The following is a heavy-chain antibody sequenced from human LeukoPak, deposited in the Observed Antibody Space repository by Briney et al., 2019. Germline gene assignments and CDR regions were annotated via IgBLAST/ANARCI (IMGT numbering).Heavy chain of an antibody. D-gene: IGHD2-2*01. Sequence: GGSLRLSCAASGFTFSSYTMNWVRQAPGKGLEWVSSISSGSSYIYYADSVKGRFTISRDNAKNSMYLQMNSLRAEDTAMYYCVREIYCSSSSCSDYWGQGHLVTVSS. CDR3: VREIYCSSSSCSDY. CDR1: GFTFSSYT. J-gene: IGHJ4*02. CDR2: ISSGSSYI. V-gene: IGHV3-21*06.